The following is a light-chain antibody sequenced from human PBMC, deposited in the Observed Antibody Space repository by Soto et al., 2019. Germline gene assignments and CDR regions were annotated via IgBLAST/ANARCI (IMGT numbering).Light chain of an antibody. J-gene: IGLJ1*01. CDR3: SSYTNNSVPYI. V-gene: IGLV2-14*01. CDR1: SSDVGGYNY. Sequence: QSVLTQPASVSGSPGQSITISCTGTSSDVGGYNYVSWYQQHPGKAPKLMIYEXSNRTSGVYDRFSGSKYGNTASLTISGLQAEDEADYYCSSYTNNSVPYIFGTGTMVNVL. CDR2: EXS.